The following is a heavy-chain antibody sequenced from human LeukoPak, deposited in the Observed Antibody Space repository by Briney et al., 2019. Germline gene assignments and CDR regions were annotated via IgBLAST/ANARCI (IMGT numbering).Heavy chain of an antibody. V-gene: IGHV3-66*01. J-gene: IGHJ3*02. CDR1: GFTVSSNY. CDR2: IYSGGST. CDR3: VRGIPAGPYYYDILTGYYNGGAFDI. Sequence: GGSLRLSCAASGFTVSSNYMSWVRQAPGKGLEWVSVIYSGGSTYYADSVKGRFTISRDNSKNTLYLQMNSLRAEDTAVYYCVRGIPAGPYYYDILTGYYNGGAFDIWGQGTMVTVSS. D-gene: IGHD3-9*01.